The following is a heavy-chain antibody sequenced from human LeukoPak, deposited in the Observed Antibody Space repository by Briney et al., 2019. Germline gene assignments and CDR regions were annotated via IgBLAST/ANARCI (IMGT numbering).Heavy chain of an antibody. CDR2: IWYDGSNK. D-gene: IGHD6-19*01. J-gene: IGHJ6*02. Sequence: GGSLRLSCAASGFTFSSYGMHWVRQAPGKGLEWVAVIWYDGSNKYYADSVKGRFTISRDNSKNTLYLQMNSLRAEDTAVYYCAKDPGYSSGWTYYYYGMDVWGQGTAVTVSS. V-gene: IGHV3-33*06. CDR1: GFTFSSYG. CDR3: AKDPGYSSGWTYYYYGMDV.